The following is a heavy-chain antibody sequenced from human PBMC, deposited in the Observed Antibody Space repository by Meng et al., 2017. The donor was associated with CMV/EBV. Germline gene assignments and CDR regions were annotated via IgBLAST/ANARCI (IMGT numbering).Heavy chain of an antibody. J-gene: IGHJ5*02. D-gene: IGHD3-3*01. CDR2: INHSGST. CDR1: GGSFSGYY. Sequence: LQQGGAGRVKPSGPLFRPCAGYGGSFSGYYWSWIRQPPGKGLEWIGEINHSGSTNYNPSLKSRVTISVDTSKNQFSLKLSSVTAADTAVYYCARGSRRLPRFNWFDPWGQGTLVTVSS. V-gene: IGHV4-34*01. CDR3: ARGSRRLPRFNWFDP.